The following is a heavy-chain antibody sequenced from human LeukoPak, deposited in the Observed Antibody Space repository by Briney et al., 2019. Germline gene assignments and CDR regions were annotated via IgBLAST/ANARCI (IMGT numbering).Heavy chain of an antibody. V-gene: IGHV4-59*08. Sequence: SETLYLTCTVSGRSIDNYYWGWIRQSPGKGLEYIAYIFYNGRTNYNLSLKSRVTISVDTSKNQFSPKLNYVTAADTAVYYCARHDFWSGFDYWGQGALVTVSS. CDR1: GRSIDNYY. CDR3: ARHDFWSGFDY. J-gene: IGHJ4*02. D-gene: IGHD3-3*01. CDR2: IFYNGRT.